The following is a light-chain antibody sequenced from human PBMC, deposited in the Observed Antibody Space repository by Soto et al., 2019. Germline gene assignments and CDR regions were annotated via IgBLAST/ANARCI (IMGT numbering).Light chain of an antibody. J-gene: IGKJ3*01. CDR2: DAS. V-gene: IGKV3-11*01. CDR3: QQRSNWLFT. Sequence: EIVLTQSPATLSLSPGERATLSCRASQSVGSYLGWYQQKPGQAPRLLIYDASSRATGIPARFSGSGSGTDFTLTISSLEPEDFEVYYCQQRSNWLFTFGPGTKVDIK. CDR1: QSVGSY.